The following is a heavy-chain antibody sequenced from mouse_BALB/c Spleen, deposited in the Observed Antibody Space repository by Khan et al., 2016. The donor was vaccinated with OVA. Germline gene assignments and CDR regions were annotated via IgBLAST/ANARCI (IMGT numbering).Heavy chain of an antibody. CDR3: ARRRGSIDY. J-gene: IGHJ4*01. Sequence: QVRLQQSGAEVVKSGASVKLSCKASGYTFTSYDLNWVRQRPEQGLEWIGWIFPGDGTTKYNEKFKGKATLTTDKSSSTAYIQLRRLTSEDSAVXFCARRRGSIDYWGQGTSVTVSS. V-gene: IGHV1-85*01. CDR2: IFPGDGTT. CDR1: GYTFTSYD.